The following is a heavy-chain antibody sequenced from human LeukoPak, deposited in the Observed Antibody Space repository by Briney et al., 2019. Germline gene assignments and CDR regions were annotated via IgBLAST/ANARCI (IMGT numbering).Heavy chain of an antibody. Sequence: GGSLRLSCAASGFTFTNYWMSWVRQAPGKGLELVANIKQDGSEKYYVDSVKGRFTISRDNAKNSLYLQMNSLRAEDTAVYYCARDLSGLEPASDYWGQGTLVTVSS. D-gene: IGHD1-1*01. CDR1: GFTFTNYW. CDR2: IKQDGSEK. V-gene: IGHV3-7*01. CDR3: ARDLSGLEPASDY. J-gene: IGHJ4*02.